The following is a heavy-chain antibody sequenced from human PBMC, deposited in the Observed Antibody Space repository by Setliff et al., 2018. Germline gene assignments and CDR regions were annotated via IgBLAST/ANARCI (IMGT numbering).Heavy chain of an antibody. CDR3: ARDTMVRGVTDLDY. CDR2: IKSKTDGGTT. D-gene: IGHD3-10*01. Sequence: GGSLRLSCAASGFTFSNAWMNWVRQAPGKGLEWVGRIKSKTDGGTTDYAAPVKGRFTISRDDSKNTLYLQMNSLKTEDTAVYYCARDTMVRGVTDLDYWGQGTLVTVSS. V-gene: IGHV3-15*07. J-gene: IGHJ4*02. CDR1: GFTFSNAW.